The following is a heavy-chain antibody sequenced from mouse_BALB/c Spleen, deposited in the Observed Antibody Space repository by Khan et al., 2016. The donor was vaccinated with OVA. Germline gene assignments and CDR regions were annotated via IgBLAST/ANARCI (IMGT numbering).Heavy chain of an antibody. CDR3: ARRGLRWDFDY. J-gene: IGHJ2*01. CDR2: INPSTAYT. Sequence: QVRLQQSGAELAKPGASVKMSCKASGYTFINYWILWVKQRPGQGLEWIGYINPSTAYTEYNQNFKDKATLTADQSSRTAYMQLSSLTSEDSAVYYCARRGLRWDFDYWGQGTTLTVSS. D-gene: IGHD1-1*01. V-gene: IGHV1-7*01. CDR1: GYTFINYW.